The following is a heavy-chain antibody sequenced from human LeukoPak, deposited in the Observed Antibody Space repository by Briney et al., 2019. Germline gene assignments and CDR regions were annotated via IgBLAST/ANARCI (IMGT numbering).Heavy chain of an antibody. Sequence: ASVKVSCTVSGYTFTGYYLHWLRQAPGQGLEWMGRINPSGGGTNYAQKFQGRVTMTRDTSINTAYMDLSSLRSDDTAVYYCARGPSGSDYWGQGTLVTVSS. CDR2: INPSGGGT. V-gene: IGHV1-2*06. J-gene: IGHJ4*02. CDR1: GYTFTGYY. CDR3: ARGPSGSDY. D-gene: IGHD3-10*01.